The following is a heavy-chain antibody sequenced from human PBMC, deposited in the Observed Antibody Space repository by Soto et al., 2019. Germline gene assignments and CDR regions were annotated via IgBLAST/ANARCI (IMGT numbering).Heavy chain of an antibody. D-gene: IGHD3-22*01. V-gene: IGHV1-69*13. CDR2: IMPIFGRA. CDR3: ARVGYYYDSSPYYYGMDV. J-gene: IGHJ6*02. CDR1: GGTFSNYA. Sequence: SVKVSCKASGGTFSNYAFSWVRQAPGQGLEWLGGIMPIFGRADYAQKFRGRVTITADESTTTAHMELSSLRSDDTAVYYCARVGYYYDSSPYYYGMDVWGQGTPVTVSS.